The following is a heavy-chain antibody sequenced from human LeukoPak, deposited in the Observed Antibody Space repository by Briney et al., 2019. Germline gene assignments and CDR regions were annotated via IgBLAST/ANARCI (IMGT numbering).Heavy chain of an antibody. V-gene: IGHV4-34*01. CDR2: INHSGST. J-gene: IGHJ6*02. CDR1: GGSFSGYY. D-gene: IGHD3-10*01. CDR3: ARLYYYGSGRPYYYYYYGMDV. Sequence: SETLSLTCAVYGGSFSGYYWSWIRQPPGKGLEWIGEINHSGSTNYNPSLKSRVTISVDTSKNQFSLKLSSVTAADTVVYYCARLYYYGSGRPYYYYYYGMDVWGQGTTVTVSS.